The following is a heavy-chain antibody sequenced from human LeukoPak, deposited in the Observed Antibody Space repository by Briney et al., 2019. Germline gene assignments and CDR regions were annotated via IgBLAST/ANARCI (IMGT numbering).Heavy chain of an antibody. J-gene: IGHJ6*02. CDR3: ASITTTYYYYGMDV. CDR2: MNPNSGNT. V-gene: IGHV1-8*01. CDR1: GYTFTSYD. D-gene: IGHD3-3*01. Sequence: ASVKVSRKASGYTFTSYDINWVRQATGQGLEWMGWMNPNSGNTGYAQKFQGRVTMTRNTSISTAYMELGSLRSEDTAVYYCASITTTYYYYGMDVWGQGTTVTVSS.